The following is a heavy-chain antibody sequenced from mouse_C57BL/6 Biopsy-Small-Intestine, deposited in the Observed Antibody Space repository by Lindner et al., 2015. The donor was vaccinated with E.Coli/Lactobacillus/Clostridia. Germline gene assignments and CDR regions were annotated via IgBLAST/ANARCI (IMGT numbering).Heavy chain of an antibody. V-gene: IGHV5-6*01. J-gene: IGHJ1*03. CDR3: ARYDYDVDWYFDV. CDR1: GFTFSSYG. CDR2: ISSGGSYT. D-gene: IGHD2-4*01. Sequence: VQLQQSGGDLVKPGGSLKPSCAASGFTFSSYGMSWVRQTPDKRLEWVATISSGGSYTYYPDSVKGRFTISRDNAKNTLYLQMSSLKSEDTAMYYCARYDYDVDWYFDVWGTGTTVTVSS.